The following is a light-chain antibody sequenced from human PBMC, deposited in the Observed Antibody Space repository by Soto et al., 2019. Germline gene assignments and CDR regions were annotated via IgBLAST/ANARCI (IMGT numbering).Light chain of an antibody. Sequence: DTLMTQSPDSLAVSLGERATINCKSSQSVFYSSKNRSYLAWYQQKPGQPPKLLIYWASTRESGVPDRFSGCGSGTNFTLTISSLQAEDVAVYYCQQYYSTPYTFGQGTKLEIK. CDR1: QSVFYSSKNRSY. J-gene: IGKJ2*01. CDR3: QQYYSTPYT. V-gene: IGKV4-1*01. CDR2: WAS.